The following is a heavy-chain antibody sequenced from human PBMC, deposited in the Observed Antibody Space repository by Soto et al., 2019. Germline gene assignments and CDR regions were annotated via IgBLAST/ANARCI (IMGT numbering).Heavy chain of an antibody. CDR1: GFTFSSYG. CDR2: ISYDGSNK. D-gene: IGHD6-13*01. Sequence: SLRLSCAASGFTFSSYGMHWVRQAPGKGLEWVAVISYDGSNKYYADSVKGRFTISRDNSKNTLYLQMNSLRAADTAVYYGAKHSGRSWYYAVFDYWGQGTLVIVSS. J-gene: IGHJ4*02. CDR3: AKHSGRSWYYAVFDY. V-gene: IGHV3-30*18.